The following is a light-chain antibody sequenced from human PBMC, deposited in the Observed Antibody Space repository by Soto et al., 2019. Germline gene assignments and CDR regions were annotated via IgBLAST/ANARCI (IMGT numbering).Light chain of an antibody. CDR2: RNN. CDR3: AAWDDSLEVV. J-gene: IGLJ2*01. CDR1: SSKIGSNY. Sequence: QAVVTQPPSASGTPGQTVTISCSGSSSKIGSNYVYWYQQLPGTAPKLLIYRNNQRPSGVPDRFSGSKSGTSASLAISGLRSEDEADYYCAAWDDSLEVVFGGGTKVTVL. V-gene: IGLV1-47*01.